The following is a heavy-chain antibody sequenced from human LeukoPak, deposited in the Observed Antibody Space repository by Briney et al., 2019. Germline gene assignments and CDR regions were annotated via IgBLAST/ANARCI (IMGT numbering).Heavy chain of an antibody. V-gene: IGHV3-7*01. J-gene: IGHJ5*02. D-gene: IGHD3-10*01. CDR2: IKQDGSEK. CDR3: ARDSYYGWFDP. Sequence: GGSLRLSCAASGFTFSAYWMSWVRQAPGKGLEWVANIKQDGSEKYYVDSVKGRFTISRDNAKNSLYLQMNSLRAEDTAVYYCARDSYYGWFDPWGQGTLVTVSS. CDR1: GFTFSAYW.